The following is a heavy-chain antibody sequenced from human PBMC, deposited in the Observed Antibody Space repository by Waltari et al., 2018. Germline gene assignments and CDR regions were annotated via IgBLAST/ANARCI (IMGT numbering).Heavy chain of an antibody. CDR2: LYPGDSDT. V-gene: IGHV5-51*01. D-gene: IGHD3-3*01. Sequence: EVQLVQSGAEVKKPGESLKISCKGSGYSFTSYWIGWVRRMPGKGRGWMGILYPGDSDTRYSPSFQGQVTISADKSISTAYLQWSSLKASDTAMYYCARLSSHTIFGVGYKKNWFDPWGQGTLVTVSS. J-gene: IGHJ5*02. CDR1: GYSFTSYW. CDR3: ARLSSHTIFGVGYKKNWFDP.